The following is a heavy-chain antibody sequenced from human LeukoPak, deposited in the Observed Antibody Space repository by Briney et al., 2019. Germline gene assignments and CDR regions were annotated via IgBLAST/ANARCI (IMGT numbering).Heavy chain of an antibody. Sequence: ASVKVSCKASGYTFTNYYMHWVRQAPGQGLEWMGIINPSGGSTGYAQKFQGRVAMTRDTSTSTVYMELSSLRSEDTAVYYCARDGGSGPIDYWGQGTLVTVSS. CDR1: GYTFTNYY. J-gene: IGHJ4*02. CDR2: INPSGGST. CDR3: ARDGGSGPIDY. V-gene: IGHV1-46*01. D-gene: IGHD6-19*01.